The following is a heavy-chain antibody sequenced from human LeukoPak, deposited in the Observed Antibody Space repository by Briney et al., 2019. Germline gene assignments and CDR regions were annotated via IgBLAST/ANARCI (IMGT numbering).Heavy chain of an antibody. J-gene: IGHJ4*02. Sequence: GGSLRLSCAASGFTFDDYGMSWVRQAPGKGLEWVSGINWNGGSTGYADSVKGRFTISRDNAKNSLYLQMNSLRAEDTALYYCAREYCSSTSCYNFDYWGQGTLVTVSS. CDR1: GFTFDDYG. V-gene: IGHV3-20*04. D-gene: IGHD2-2*02. CDR3: AREYCSSTSCYNFDY. CDR2: INWNGGST.